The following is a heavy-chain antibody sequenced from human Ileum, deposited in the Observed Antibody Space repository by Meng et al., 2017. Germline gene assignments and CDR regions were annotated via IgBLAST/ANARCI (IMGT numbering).Heavy chain of an antibody. J-gene: IGHJ4*02. CDR3: ARDHWGSLDY. D-gene: IGHD7-27*01. CDR1: GVSVSSSGYQ. Sequence: VQTLESGTGLCGPYAPLSLICAVSGVSVSSSGYQWGWIRQPPGKGLEWIGYASTNYNPSLKSRVTISVDTSKNQFSLKLTSVTAADTAVYYCARDHWGSLDYWGQGVLVTVSS. CDR2: AST. V-gene: IGHV4-61*08.